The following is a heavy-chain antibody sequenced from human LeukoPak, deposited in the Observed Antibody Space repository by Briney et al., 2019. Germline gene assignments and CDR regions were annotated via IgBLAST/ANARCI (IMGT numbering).Heavy chain of an antibody. V-gene: IGHV3-21*01. D-gene: IGHD2-15*01. CDR3: AKAGYCSGGSCFDYFGY. CDR1: GFTFSSYS. Sequence: GESLTLSCAVSGFTFSSYSMNWVRQAPAKGLEWVSSISSSSRYIYYADSVKGRFTISRDNAKNSLYLQMNSLRAEDTAVYYGAKAGYCSGGSCFDYFGYWGQGIMVTAAS. J-gene: IGHJ4*02. CDR2: ISSSSRYI.